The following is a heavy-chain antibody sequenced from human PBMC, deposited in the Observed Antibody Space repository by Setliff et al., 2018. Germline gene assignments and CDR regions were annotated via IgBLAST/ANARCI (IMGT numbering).Heavy chain of an antibody. CDR2: INPNNGDT. CDR3: ARGALRAAPGRGPFDF. CDR1: GYTFTGYY. Sequence: GASVKVSCKASGYTFTGYYIHWVRQAPGQRLEWMGRINPNNGDTDYVQKFQGRVTMIRDTSKSTVYMELRSLRLDDTAVFYCARGALRAAPGRGPFDFWGQGTMVTVSS. D-gene: IGHD6-6*01. J-gene: IGHJ4*02. V-gene: IGHV1-2*06.